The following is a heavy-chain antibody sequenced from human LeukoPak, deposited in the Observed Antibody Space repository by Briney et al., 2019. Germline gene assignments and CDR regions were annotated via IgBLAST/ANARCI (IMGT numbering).Heavy chain of an antibody. V-gene: IGHV3-21*01. CDR1: GFTFSSYS. D-gene: IGHD3-9*01. CDR3: ARAPRTLRYFDWSPPNWFDP. CDR2: ISSSSSYI. J-gene: IGHJ5*02. Sequence: PGGSLRLSCAASGFTFSSYSMNWVRQAPGKGLEWVSSISSSSSYIYYADPVKGRFTISGDNAKHSLYLQMNSLRAEDTAVYYCARAPRTLRYFDWSPPNWFDPWGQGTLVTVSS.